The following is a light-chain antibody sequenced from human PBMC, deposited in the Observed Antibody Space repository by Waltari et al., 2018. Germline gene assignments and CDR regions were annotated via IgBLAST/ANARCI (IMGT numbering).Light chain of an antibody. CDR3: QQRSSLLPVT. CDR1: QNVENY. J-gene: IGKJ4*01. V-gene: IGKV3-11*01. CDR2: DAS. Sequence: EIVLTQSPGTVSLSPGERATLSCRASQNVENYVAWYQQRPGQTPKLLIYDASNRATGVPARFSGSGSGTDFTLTISGLEPEDFAVYYCQQRSSLLPVTFGGGTKVEIK.